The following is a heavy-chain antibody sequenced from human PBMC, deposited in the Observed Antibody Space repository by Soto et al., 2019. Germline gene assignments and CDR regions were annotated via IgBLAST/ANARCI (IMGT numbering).Heavy chain of an antibody. CDR2: IFHNGNT. J-gene: IGHJ6*02. CDR1: GGSISSSNW. Sequence: QVQLQESGPGLVKPSGTLSLTCAVSGGSISSSNWWCWVRQPPGKGLEWIGEIFHNGNTYSTPSLTGRVTMSVDKSKNQLSLNLNSVTAADTAVYYCASRTYGMDVWGQGTTVTVSS. CDR3: ASRTYGMDV. V-gene: IGHV4-4*02.